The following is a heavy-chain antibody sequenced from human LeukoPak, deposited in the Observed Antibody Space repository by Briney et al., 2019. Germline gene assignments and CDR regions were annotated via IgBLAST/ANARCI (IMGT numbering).Heavy chain of an antibody. CDR1: GFTFSNYA. V-gene: IGHV3-23*01. D-gene: IGHD3-22*01. CDR2: FSGRGGNT. CDR3: TGFTTYYYDSSGYYASWNAFDI. Sequence: GGSLRLSCAASGFTFSNYAMSWVRQAPGKGLEWVSAFSGRGGNTYYADSVKGRFTISRDNSKNTLFLQMNSLKTEDTAVYYCTGFTTYYYDSSGYYASWNAFDIWGQGTMVTVSS. J-gene: IGHJ3*02.